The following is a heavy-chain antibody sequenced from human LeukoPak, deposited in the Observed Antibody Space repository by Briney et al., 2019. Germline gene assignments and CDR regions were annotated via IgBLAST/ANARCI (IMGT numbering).Heavy chain of an antibody. J-gene: IGHJ4*02. Sequence: GGSLRLSCAASGITFSRYSMNWVRQAPGKGLEWVSSISIGSTYIYYADSVKGRFTISRDNAKNSLYLQMNSLRAEDTAVYYCARDSHYGYTNSWYHLVHIDYWGQGTLVTVSS. CDR2: ISIGSTYI. D-gene: IGHD6-13*01. V-gene: IGHV3-21*01. CDR1: GITFSRYS. CDR3: ARDSHYGYTNSWYHLVHIDY.